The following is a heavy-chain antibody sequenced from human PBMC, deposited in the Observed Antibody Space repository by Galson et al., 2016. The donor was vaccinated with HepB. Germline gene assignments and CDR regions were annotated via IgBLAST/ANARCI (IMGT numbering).Heavy chain of an antibody. V-gene: IGHV4-59*01. Sequence: LSLPCSVSGGSISSYYWSWIRQPPGKGLEWIGYIYYSGNTNYNPSLKSRVTISVDTSKNQFSLKLSSVTAADTGVYYCARADYGGNVYFFDYWGQGTLVTVSS. CDR3: ARADYGGNVYFFDY. CDR2: IYYSGNT. J-gene: IGHJ4*02. CDR1: GGSISSYY. D-gene: IGHD4-23*01.